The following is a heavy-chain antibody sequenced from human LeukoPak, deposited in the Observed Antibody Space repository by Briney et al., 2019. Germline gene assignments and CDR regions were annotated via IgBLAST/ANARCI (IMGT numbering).Heavy chain of an antibody. J-gene: IGHJ5*02. CDR2: ISSSDNTI. V-gene: IGHV3-11*04. CDR3: ARGFYTYDQ. D-gene: IGHD5-24*01. CDR1: GFTFSDYY. Sequence: GGSLRLSCAASGFTFSDYYMSWVRQAPGKGLEWVSSISSSDNTIYYTDSVKGRFAISRDNAKNSLYLQMKSLRAEDTAVYYCARGFYTYDQWGQGTLVTVSS.